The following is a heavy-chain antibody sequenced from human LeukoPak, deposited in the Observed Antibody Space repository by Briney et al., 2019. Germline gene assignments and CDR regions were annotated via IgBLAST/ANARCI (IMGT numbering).Heavy chain of an antibody. D-gene: IGHD3-22*01. CDR3: AKNRITMIVVAFDY. V-gene: IGHV3-23*01. Sequence: GGSLRLSCAASGFTVSSNYMSWVRQAPGKGLEWVSAISGSGGSTYYADSVKGRFTISRDNSKNTLYLQMNSLRAEDTAVYYCAKNRITMIVVAFDYWGQGPLVTVSS. J-gene: IGHJ4*02. CDR2: ISGSGGST. CDR1: GFTVSSNY.